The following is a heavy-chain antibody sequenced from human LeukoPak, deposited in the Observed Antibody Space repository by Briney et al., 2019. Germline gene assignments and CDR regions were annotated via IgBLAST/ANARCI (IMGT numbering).Heavy chain of an antibody. CDR3: AKVYIRTWYILDY. Sequence: GGSLRLSCAASGFTFSTYGFHWVRQAPGKGLEWVAVISHDGTNKRYADSVKGRFTISRDDSKNTLYLQMNSLRVEDTAIYYCAKVYIRTWYILDYWGRGTLVTVSS. CDR1: GFTFSTYG. V-gene: IGHV3-30*18. J-gene: IGHJ4*02. D-gene: IGHD3-10*01. CDR2: ISHDGTNK.